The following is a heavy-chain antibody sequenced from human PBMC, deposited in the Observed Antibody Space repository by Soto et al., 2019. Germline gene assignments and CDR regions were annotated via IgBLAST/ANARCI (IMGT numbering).Heavy chain of an antibody. CDR1: GFTFGDYW. CDR3: AKLGSGYYTGLYFDY. D-gene: IGHD3-3*01. CDR2: MKKDGSEK. Sequence: PGGSLRLSCAASGFTFGDYWMSWVRQPPGKGLEWVAHMKKDGSEKYYVDSVKGRFTVSRDNTKNSLYLQMNSLRAEDTAVYYCAKLGSGYYTGLYFDYWGPGTLVTSPQ. J-gene: IGHJ4*02. V-gene: IGHV3-7*03.